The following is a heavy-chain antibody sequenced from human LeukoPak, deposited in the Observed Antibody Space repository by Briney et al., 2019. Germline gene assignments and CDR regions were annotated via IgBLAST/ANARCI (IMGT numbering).Heavy chain of an antibody. CDR1: GYTFTGYY. J-gene: IGHJ6*03. CDR2: INPNSGGT. CDR3: ARGRTMVRGVIMDV. Sequence: ASVKVSCKASGYTFTGYYMHWVRQAPGQGLEWMGWINPNSGGTNYAQKFQGRVTMTRDTSISTAYMELSRLRSDDTAVYYCARGRTMVRGVIMDVWGKGTTVTISS. V-gene: IGHV1-2*02. D-gene: IGHD3-10*01.